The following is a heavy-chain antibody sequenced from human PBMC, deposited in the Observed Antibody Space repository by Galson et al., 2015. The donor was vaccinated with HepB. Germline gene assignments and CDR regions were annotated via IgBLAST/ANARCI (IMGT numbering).Heavy chain of an antibody. D-gene: IGHD4-17*01. CDR1: GFTFSSYW. Sequence: SLRLSCAASGFTFSSYWMSWVRQAPGKGLEWVANIKQDGSEKYYVDSVKGRFTISRDNAKNSLYLQMNSLRAEDTAVYYCARASGVDTVTPVLDFDYWGQGTLVTVSS. CDR3: ARASGVDTVTPVLDFDY. V-gene: IGHV3-7*03. CDR2: IKQDGSEK. J-gene: IGHJ4*02.